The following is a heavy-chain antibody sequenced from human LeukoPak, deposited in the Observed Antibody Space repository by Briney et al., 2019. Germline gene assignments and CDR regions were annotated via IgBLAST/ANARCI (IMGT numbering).Heavy chain of an antibody. V-gene: IGHV1-18*01. Sequence: ASVKVSCKASGYTFTSIGISWVRQAPGQGLEWMGRISPYSGNTKFAQKLQGRVTMTTDTSTSTAYMELRNLRSDDTAVYFCATSYYYDSSGYPFDYWGQGTLVTVSS. CDR2: ISPYSGNT. D-gene: IGHD3-22*01. CDR3: ATSYYYDSSGYPFDY. J-gene: IGHJ4*02. CDR1: GYTFTSIG.